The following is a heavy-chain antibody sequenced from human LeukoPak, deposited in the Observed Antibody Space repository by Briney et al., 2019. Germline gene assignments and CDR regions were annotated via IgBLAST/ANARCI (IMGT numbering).Heavy chain of an antibody. Sequence: PSETLSLTCAVSGGSFSGYYWSWIRQPPGKGLEWIGEINHSGSTNYNPSLKSRVTISVDTSKNQFSLKLSSVTAADTAVYYCARPAGAARLAPFDYWGQGTLVTVSS. CDR3: ARPAGAARLAPFDY. D-gene: IGHD6-6*01. V-gene: IGHV4-34*01. J-gene: IGHJ4*02. CDR2: INHSGST. CDR1: GGSFSGYY.